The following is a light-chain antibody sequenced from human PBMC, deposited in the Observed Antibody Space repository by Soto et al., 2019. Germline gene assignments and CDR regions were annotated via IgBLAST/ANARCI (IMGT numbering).Light chain of an antibody. CDR3: SPYAGSNVV. Sequence: QSALTQPPSASGSPGQSVTISCTGTSSDVGGYNYVSWYQQHPGKAPKLMIYEVSKRPSGVPDRFSGSKSGNTASLTVSGLQAEDEPDYYCSPYAGSNVVFGGGTKVTVL. CDR2: EVS. CDR1: SSDVGGYNY. V-gene: IGLV2-8*01. J-gene: IGLJ2*01.